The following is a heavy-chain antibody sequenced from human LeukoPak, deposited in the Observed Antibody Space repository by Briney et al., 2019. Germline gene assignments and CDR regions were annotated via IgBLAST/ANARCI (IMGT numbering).Heavy chain of an antibody. Sequence: RASVKVSCKASGGTFSSYAISWVRQAPGQGLEWMGRIIPILGIANYAQKFQGRVTITADKSTSTAYMELSSLRSEDTAVYYCAKGSWNYDFDYWGQGTLVTVSS. V-gene: IGHV1-69*04. CDR2: IIPILGIA. CDR1: GGTFSSYA. D-gene: IGHD1-7*01. CDR3: AKGSWNYDFDY. J-gene: IGHJ4*02.